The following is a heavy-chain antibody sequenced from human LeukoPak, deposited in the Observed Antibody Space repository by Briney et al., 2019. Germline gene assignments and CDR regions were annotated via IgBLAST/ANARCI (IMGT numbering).Heavy chain of an antibody. CDR1: GYTLTSYY. D-gene: IGHD2-15*01. CDR3: ARAGPYCSGGSCYSRDPYYYYYGMDV. Sequence: ASVKVSCKASGYTLTSYYMHWVRQAPGQGLEWMGIINPSGGSTTYAQKFQGRVTMTRDTSTSTVYMGLSSLRSEDTAMYYCARAGPYCSGGSCYSRDPYYYYYGMDVWGQGTTVTVSS. J-gene: IGHJ6*02. V-gene: IGHV1-46*01. CDR2: INPSGGST.